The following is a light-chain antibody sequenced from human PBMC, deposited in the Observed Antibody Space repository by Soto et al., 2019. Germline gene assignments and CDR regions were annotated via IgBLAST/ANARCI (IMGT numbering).Light chain of an antibody. CDR1: QSVSSN. J-gene: IGKJ1*01. CDR2: GAS. CDR3: QQYNNWPPWT. Sequence: EIVMTQSPATLSVSPGERATLSCRASQSVSSNLAWYQQKPGQAPRLLIYGASTRATGIPARFSGNGSGTEFTLTISSLQSEDFAVYYCQQYNNWPPWTFSQGTKVDIK. V-gene: IGKV3-15*01.